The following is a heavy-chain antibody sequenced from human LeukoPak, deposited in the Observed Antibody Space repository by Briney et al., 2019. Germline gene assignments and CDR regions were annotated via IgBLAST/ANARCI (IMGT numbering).Heavy chain of an antibody. Sequence: SETLSLTCSVSGGSISSYSWSWIRQPAGKGLDWIGRIFSSGSSKYNPSLKSRVIMSVDTSKNQFSLKLTSVTAADTAVYYCAREGGGFDYWGQGALVTVSS. J-gene: IGHJ4*02. V-gene: IGHV4-4*07. CDR2: IFSSGSS. D-gene: IGHD3-16*01. CDR3: AREGGGFDY. CDR1: GGSISSYS.